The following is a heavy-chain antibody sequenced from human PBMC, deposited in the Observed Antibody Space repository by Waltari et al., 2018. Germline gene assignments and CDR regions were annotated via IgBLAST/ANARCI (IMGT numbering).Heavy chain of an antibody. CDR2: ISSSGSTI. CDR1: GFNFSSYE. D-gene: IGHD3-9*01. CDR3: AREPPPNYDILTGYNYYYYGMDV. J-gene: IGHJ6*02. V-gene: IGHV3-48*03. Sequence: EVQLVESGGGLVQPGGSLRLSCADSGFNFSSYEMNWVRQAQGQGREWASYISSSGSTIYDADSVKGRCTISRDNAKNSLYLQMNSLRAEDTAVYYCAREPPPNYDILTGYNYYYYGMDVWGQGTTVTVSS.